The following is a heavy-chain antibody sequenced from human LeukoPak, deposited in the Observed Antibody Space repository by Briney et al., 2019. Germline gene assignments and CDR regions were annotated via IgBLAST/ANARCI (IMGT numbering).Heavy chain of an antibody. CDR3: ARRGPNGSGWFDY. D-gene: IGHD6-19*01. CDR1: GFTFSNSA. V-gene: IGHV3-48*02. CDR2: ISSGGETI. J-gene: IGHJ5*01. Sequence: GGSLRLSCAASGFTFSNSAMNWVRQAPGKGLEWVSYISSGGETIRYADSVRGRFTISRDNAKNSLYLQMNTLRDEDTAVYYCARRGPNGSGWFDYWGQGNLVTVSS.